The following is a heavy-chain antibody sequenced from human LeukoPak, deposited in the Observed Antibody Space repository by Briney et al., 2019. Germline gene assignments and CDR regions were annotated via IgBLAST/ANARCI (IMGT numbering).Heavy chain of an antibody. V-gene: IGHV3-30*02. Sequence: GGSLRLSCAASGFTFSSYGMHWVRQAPGKGLEWVAFIRYDGSNNYYADSVKGRFTISRDNSKNTLHLQMNSLRTEDTALYYCAQDIRPGWTGSWIDHWGQGTLVTVSS. J-gene: IGHJ4*02. CDR1: GFTFSSYG. CDR2: IRYDGSNN. CDR3: AQDIRPGWTGSWIDH. D-gene: IGHD1-26*01.